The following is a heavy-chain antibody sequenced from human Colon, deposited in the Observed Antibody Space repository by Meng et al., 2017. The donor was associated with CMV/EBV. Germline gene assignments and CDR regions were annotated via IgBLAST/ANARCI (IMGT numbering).Heavy chain of an antibody. CDR1: GFTFSSYS. J-gene: IGHJ4*02. V-gene: IGHV3-21*01. CDR3: AREPGTYGYFDF. CDR2: ISTTVSYV. Sequence: VHLGESGGGLVKPGGSLTLSCAASGFTFSSYSMNWVRQSPGKGLEWVSSISTTVSYVYYADSVKGRFTISRDNAKNSLYLQMDSLRAEDTAVYYCAREPGTYGYFDFWGQGTLVTVSS. D-gene: IGHD3-10*01.